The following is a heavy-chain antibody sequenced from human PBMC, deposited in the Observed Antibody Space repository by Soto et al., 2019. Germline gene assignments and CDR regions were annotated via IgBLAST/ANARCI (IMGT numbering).Heavy chain of an antibody. D-gene: IGHD3-3*01. CDR3: ARSRSGAVPDSFGY. Sequence: QVQLVESGGRVVQPGRSLRLSCAASGFIFNRYAIHWVRQTPGKGLEWVAVISKDGSVQYYADSVRGRFIISRDKSKDTVYLEMNSLRAEETAVFYCARSRSGAVPDSFGYWGQGTLVTVSS. V-gene: IGHV3-30-3*01. CDR2: ISKDGSVQ. CDR1: GFIFNRYA. J-gene: IGHJ4*02.